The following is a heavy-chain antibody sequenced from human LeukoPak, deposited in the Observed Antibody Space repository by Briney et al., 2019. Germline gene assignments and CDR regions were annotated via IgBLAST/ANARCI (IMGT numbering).Heavy chain of an antibody. CDR1: GGSISSYY. V-gene: IGHV4-59*01. D-gene: IGHD2-2*01. CDR2: IYYSGST. Sequence: PSETLSLTCTVSGGSISSYYWSWIREPPGKGLGWIGYIYYSGSTNYNPSLKSRVTISVDTSKNQFSLKLSSVTAADTAVYYCASSQEGYCSSTSCLHAFDIWGQGTMVTVSS. J-gene: IGHJ3*02. CDR3: ASSQEGYCSSTSCLHAFDI.